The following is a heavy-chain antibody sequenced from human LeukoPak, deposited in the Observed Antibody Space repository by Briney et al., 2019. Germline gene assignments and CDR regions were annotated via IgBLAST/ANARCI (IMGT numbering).Heavy chain of an antibody. CDR2: MNPNSGNT. CDR1: GYTFTSYD. Sequence: ASVKVSCKASGYTFTSYDINWVRQATGQGLEWMGWMNPNSGNTGYAQKFQGRVTMTRNTSISTAYMELSSLRSEDTAVYYCARGLSTDSSGWYTYYYYYMDVWGKGTTVTISS. J-gene: IGHJ6*03. V-gene: IGHV1-8*01. D-gene: IGHD6-19*01. CDR3: ARGLSTDSSGWYTYYYYYMDV.